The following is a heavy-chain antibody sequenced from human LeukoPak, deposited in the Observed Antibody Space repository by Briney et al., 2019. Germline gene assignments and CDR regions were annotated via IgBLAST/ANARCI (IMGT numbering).Heavy chain of an antibody. CDR1: GFTFSSYG. D-gene: IGHD3-22*01. J-gene: IGHJ3*02. CDR3: AKVGYYDSDADAFDI. CDR2: ISYDGSNK. V-gene: IGHV3-30*18. Sequence: GGSLRLSCAASGFTFSSYGMHWVRQAPGKGLEWVAVISYDGSNKYYADSVKGRFTISRDNSKNALYLQMNSLRAEDTAVYYCAKVGYYDSDADAFDIWGQGTMVTVSS.